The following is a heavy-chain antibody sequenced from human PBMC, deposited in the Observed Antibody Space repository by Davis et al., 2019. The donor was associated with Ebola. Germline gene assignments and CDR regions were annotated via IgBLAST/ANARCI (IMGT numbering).Heavy chain of an antibody. CDR3: AKGGSRDY. CDR2: INPSGGST. CDR1: GYTFTSYY. V-gene: IGHV1-46*01. D-gene: IGHD3-10*01. J-gene: IGHJ4*02. Sequence: ASVKVSCKASGYTFTSYYMHWVRQAPGQGLEWMGIINPSGGSTSYAQKFQGRVTMTTDTSTSTAYMELRSLRSDDTAVYYCAKGGSRDYWGQGTLVTVSS.